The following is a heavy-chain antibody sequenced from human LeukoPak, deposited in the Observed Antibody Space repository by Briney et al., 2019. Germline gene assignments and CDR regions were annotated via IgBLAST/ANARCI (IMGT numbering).Heavy chain of an antibody. Sequence: PGGSLRLSCAASGFTFSSYAMHWVRQAPGEGLEWVAVISYDGSNKYYADSVKGRFTISRDNSKNTLYLQMNSLRAEDTAVYYCAREKIVVVPAAYFDYWGQGTLVTVSS. J-gene: IGHJ4*02. CDR3: AREKIVVVPAAYFDY. CDR1: GFTFSSYA. CDR2: ISYDGSNK. V-gene: IGHV3-30*04. D-gene: IGHD2-2*01.